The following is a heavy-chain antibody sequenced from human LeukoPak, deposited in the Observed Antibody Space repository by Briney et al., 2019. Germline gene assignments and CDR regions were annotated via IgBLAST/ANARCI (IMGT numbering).Heavy chain of an antibody. Sequence: GGSLRLSCAVSGFTFSSHWMSWVRQAPGKGLEWVANIKQDGSEKFYADSVKGRFTISRDNAKNSLYLQMKSLRAEDTAVYYCARQILSSVKGFNAFDIWGQGTMVTVSS. J-gene: IGHJ3*02. CDR2: IKQDGSEK. D-gene: IGHD2-15*01. V-gene: IGHV3-7*01. CDR3: ARQILSSVKGFNAFDI. CDR1: GFTFSSHW.